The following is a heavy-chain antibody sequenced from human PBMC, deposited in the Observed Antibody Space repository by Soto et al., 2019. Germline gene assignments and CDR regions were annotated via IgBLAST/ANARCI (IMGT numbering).Heavy chain of an antibody. V-gene: IGHV1-69*01. D-gene: IGHD6-19*01. CDR1: GGTFSSYA. CDR3: AVGQWLVRF. Sequence: QVQLVQSGAEVKKPGSSVKGSCKASGGTFSSYAIIWVRQAPGQGLEWMGGIIPIFGPANYAQKFQGRVTITADESTTTAYMELTSLRSEDTAIYYCAVGQWLVRFWGQGTLVTVSS. J-gene: IGHJ4*02. CDR2: IIPIFGPA.